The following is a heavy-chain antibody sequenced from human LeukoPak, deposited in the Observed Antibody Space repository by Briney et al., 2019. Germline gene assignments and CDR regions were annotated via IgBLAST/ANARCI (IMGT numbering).Heavy chain of an antibody. D-gene: IGHD3-22*01. CDR2: IYTSGST. V-gene: IGHV4-61*02. J-gene: IGHJ3*02. Sequence: SETLSLTCTVSGGSISSGSYYWSWIRQPAGKGLEWIGRIYTSGSTHYNPSLKSRVTISVDTSKNQFSLKLSSVTAADTAVYYCARDESPNYYDSSGYAFDIWGQGTMVTVSS. CDR3: ARDESPNYYDSSGYAFDI. CDR1: GGSISSGSYY.